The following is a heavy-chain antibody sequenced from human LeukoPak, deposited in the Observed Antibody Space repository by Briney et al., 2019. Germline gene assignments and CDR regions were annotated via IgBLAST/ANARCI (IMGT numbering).Heavy chain of an antibody. CDR3: ATDLTGTTTGHY. J-gene: IGHJ4*02. CDR1: GYTLPEVS. D-gene: IGHD1-20*01. V-gene: IGHV1-24*01. Sequence: GASVKVSCKISGYTLPEVSIHWVRQAPGKGLEWMGGFDPEQGETIYAQEFQGRVSMPEDTSTDTAYMELSSLRSEDTAVYYCATDLTGTTTGHYWGQGTLVIVPS. CDR2: FDPEQGET.